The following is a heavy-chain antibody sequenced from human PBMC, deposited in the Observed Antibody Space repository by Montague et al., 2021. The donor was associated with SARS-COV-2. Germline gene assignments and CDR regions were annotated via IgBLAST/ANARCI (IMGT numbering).Heavy chain of an antibody. D-gene: IGHD3-22*01. CDR3: ARGRQHFNMIVVVMTGGEYYFDY. CDR2: INHRGTS. V-gene: IGHV4-34*01. Sequence: SETLSLTCAVYGGSFSDNYWSWIRKPPGKGLEWIGEINHRGTSNXNPSLKSRVSISVDTSKNQFSLYLGSVTAADTAVYYCARGRQHFNMIVVVMTGGEYYFDYWGQGTLVTVSP. CDR1: GGSFSDNY. J-gene: IGHJ4*02.